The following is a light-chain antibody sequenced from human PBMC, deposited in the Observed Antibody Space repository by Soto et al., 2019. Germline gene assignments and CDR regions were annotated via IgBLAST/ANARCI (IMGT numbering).Light chain of an antibody. CDR2: GAS. J-gene: IGKJ1*01. V-gene: IGKV3-15*01. CDR3: QQYNDWPRT. CDR1: QSVSST. Sequence: EIVMTQSPATLSVSPGERATLSCRASQSVSSTLAWYQLRPGQAPSLLIYGASTRATGIPARFSGSGSGTDFTLPISSLQSEEFAVYYCQQYNDWPRTFGQGTKVEIK.